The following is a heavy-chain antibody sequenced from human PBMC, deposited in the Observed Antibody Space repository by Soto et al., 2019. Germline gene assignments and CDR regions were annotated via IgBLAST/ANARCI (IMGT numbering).Heavy chain of an antibody. CDR2: INHSGST. CDR1: GGSFSGYY. Sequence: PSETLSLTCAVYGGSFSGYYWSWIRQPPGKGLEWIGEINHSGSTNYNPSLKSRVTISVDTSKNQFSLKLSSVTAADTAVYYCARRPPIRIAVAGSKYNWFDSWGQGTLVTVSA. D-gene: IGHD6-19*01. V-gene: IGHV4-34*01. J-gene: IGHJ5*01. CDR3: ARRPPIRIAVAGSKYNWFDS.